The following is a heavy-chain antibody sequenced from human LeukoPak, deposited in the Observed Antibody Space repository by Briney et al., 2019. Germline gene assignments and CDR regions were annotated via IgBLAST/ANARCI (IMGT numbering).Heavy chain of an antibody. CDR3: ARVSIPAAISWFDP. CDR1: GYTFTSYD. Sequence: ASVKVSCKASGYTFTSYDINWVRQATGQGLEWMGWMNPNSGNTGYAQKFQGRVTMTRDTSISTAYMELSRLRSDDTAVYYCARVSIPAAISWFDPWGQGTLVTVSS. CDR2: MNPNSGNT. J-gene: IGHJ5*02. V-gene: IGHV1-8*01. D-gene: IGHD2-2*01.